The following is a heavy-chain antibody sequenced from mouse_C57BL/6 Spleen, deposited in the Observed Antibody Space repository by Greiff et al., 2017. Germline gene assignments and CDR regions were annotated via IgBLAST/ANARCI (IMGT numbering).Heavy chain of an antibody. CDR1: GFTFSSYA. Sequence: EVKVIESGEGLVKPGGSLKLSCAASGFTFSSYAMSWVRQTPEKRLEWVAYISSGGDYIYYADTVKGRFTISRDNARNTLYLQMSSLKSEDTAMYYCTREYYYGSSYDYYAMDYWGQGTSVTVSS. CDR2: ISSGGDYI. V-gene: IGHV5-9-1*02. CDR3: TREYYYGSSYDYYAMDY. J-gene: IGHJ4*01. D-gene: IGHD1-1*01.